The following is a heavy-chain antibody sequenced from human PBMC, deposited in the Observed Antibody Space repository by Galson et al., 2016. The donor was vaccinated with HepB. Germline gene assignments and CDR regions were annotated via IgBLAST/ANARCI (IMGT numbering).Heavy chain of an antibody. CDR1: GDSIRGDSY. CDR2: SDYSGTT. CDR3: ARPGSFYSDRHEAYDV. J-gene: IGHJ3*01. D-gene: IGHD4-17*01. Sequence: SETLSLTCTVSGDSIRGDSYWGWIRQPPGKGLEWIGCSDYSGTTQYNPSLKSRVTMSVDTSKNQFSLTLTSVTAADTAVYYCARPGSFYSDRHEAYDVWGQGAAVIVSS. V-gene: IGHV4-39*01.